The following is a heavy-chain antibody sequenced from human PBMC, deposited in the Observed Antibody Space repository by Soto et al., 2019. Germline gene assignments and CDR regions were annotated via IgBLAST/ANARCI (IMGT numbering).Heavy chain of an antibody. D-gene: IGHD3-3*01. V-gene: IGHV4-4*09. CDR1: GGSISSYY. CDR2: IYSSGST. J-gene: IGHJ5*02. Sequence: SETLSLTCTVSGGSISSYYWSWIRQPPGKGLEWIGFIYSSGSTNYNPSLKSRVTMSVDTSKNQFSLRLSSVTAADTAIYYCATRITVFGLLIPPFDPWGQGTQVTVSS. CDR3: ATRITVFGLLIPPFDP.